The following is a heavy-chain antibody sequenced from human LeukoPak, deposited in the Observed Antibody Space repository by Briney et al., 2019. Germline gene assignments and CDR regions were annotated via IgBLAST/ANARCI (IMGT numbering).Heavy chain of an antibody. Sequence: PGGSLRLSCAASGFTFSSYAMHWVRQAPGKGLEWVAVISYDGSNKYYADSVKGRFTISRDNSKNTLYLQMNSLRAEDTAVYYCARLRGRDYWGQGTLVTVSS. CDR2: ISYDGSNK. CDR3: ARLRGRDY. V-gene: IGHV3-30-3*01. J-gene: IGHJ4*02. CDR1: GFTFSSYA.